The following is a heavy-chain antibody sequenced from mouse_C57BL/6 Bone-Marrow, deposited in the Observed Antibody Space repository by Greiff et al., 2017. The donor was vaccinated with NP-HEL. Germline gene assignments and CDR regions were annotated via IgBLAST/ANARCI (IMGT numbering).Heavy chain of an antibody. J-gene: IGHJ3*01. CDR1: GYAFSSYW. Sequence: VKLVESGAELVKPGASVKISCKASGYAFSSYWMNWVKQRPGKGLEWIGQIYPGDGDTNYNGKFKGKATLTADKSSSTAYMQLSSLTSEDSAVYFCARYDDYDEGFAYWGQGTLVTVSA. CDR2: IYPGDGDT. D-gene: IGHD2-4*01. V-gene: IGHV1-80*01. CDR3: ARYDDYDEGFAY.